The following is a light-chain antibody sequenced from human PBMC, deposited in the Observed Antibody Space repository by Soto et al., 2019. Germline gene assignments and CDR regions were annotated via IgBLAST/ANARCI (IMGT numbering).Light chain of an antibody. J-gene: IGKJ1*01. CDR1: QSVLYSSNNKNS. V-gene: IGKV4-1*01. CDR3: QQYYRTPWT. CDR2: WAS. Sequence: DIVMTQSPDSLAVSLGERATINCKSSQSVLYSSNNKNSLAWYQQKPGQPPKLLIYWASTRESGVPARFSGSGHGQDFTLTISSLQAEDADVYYYQQYYRTPWTFGQRTKVEIK.